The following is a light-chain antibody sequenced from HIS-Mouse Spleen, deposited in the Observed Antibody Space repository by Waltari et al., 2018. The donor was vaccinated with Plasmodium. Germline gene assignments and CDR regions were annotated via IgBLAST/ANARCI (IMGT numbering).Light chain of an antibody. CDR2: SNN. J-gene: IGLJ2*01. Sequence: QSVLTQPPSASGTPGQRVTIPCSGRRSHIGSTTVTWYQQPPGTAPKLLIYSNNQRPSGVPDRFSGSKSGTSASLAISGLQSEDEADYYCAAWDDSLNGPVFGGGTKLTVL. CDR3: AAWDDSLNGPV. CDR1: RSHIGSTT. V-gene: IGLV1-44*01.